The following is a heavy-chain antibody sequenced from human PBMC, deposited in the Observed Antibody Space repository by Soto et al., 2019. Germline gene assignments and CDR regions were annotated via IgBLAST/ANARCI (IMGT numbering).Heavy chain of an antibody. CDR2: ISAYNGNT. J-gene: IGHJ5*02. Sequence: ASVKVSCKASGHTFTSYGISWVRQAPGQGLEWMGWISAYNGNTNYAQKLQGRVTMTTDTSTSTAYMELRSLRSDDTAVYYCARAQRIAAADWFDPWGQGTLVTVSS. CDR3: ARAQRIAAADWFDP. D-gene: IGHD6-13*01. V-gene: IGHV1-18*01. CDR1: GHTFTSYG.